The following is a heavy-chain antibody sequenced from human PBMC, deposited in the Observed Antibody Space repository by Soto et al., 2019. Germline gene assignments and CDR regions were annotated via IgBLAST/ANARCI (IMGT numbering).Heavy chain of an antibody. J-gene: IGHJ4*02. Sequence: GGSLRLSCAASGFSFSSYSMRSVRQAPGKGLELVSAISGSGGSTYYADSVKGRFTISRDNSKNTLYLQMNSLRAEDTAVYYCAKGRYFDSYYFDYWGQGTLVTVSS. CDR2: ISGSGGST. CDR3: AKGRYFDSYYFDY. D-gene: IGHD3-9*01. CDR1: GFSFSSYS. V-gene: IGHV3-23*01.